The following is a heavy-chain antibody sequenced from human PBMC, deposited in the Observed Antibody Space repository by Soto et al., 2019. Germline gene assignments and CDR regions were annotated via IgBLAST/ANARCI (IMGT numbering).Heavy chain of an antibody. CDR2: IAPYNGMT. D-gene: IGHD3-10*01. J-gene: IGHJ6*02. CDR1: GYSFITFG. V-gene: IGHV1-18*01. Sequence: QAQLVQSGGEVKKPGASVKVTCKASGYSFITFGITWVRQAPGQGLEWMGWIAPYNGMTNFAQKLQSRFIITTDTSTYTASMELRSLRSDDTAVYYCSAGITLVRGVVAYGLDVWGQGTTVTVSS. CDR3: SAGITLVRGVVAYGLDV.